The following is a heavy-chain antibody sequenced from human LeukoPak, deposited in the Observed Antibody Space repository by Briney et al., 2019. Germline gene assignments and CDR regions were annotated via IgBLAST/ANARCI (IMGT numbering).Heavy chain of an antibody. CDR2: INHSGST. V-gene: IGHV4-34*01. CDR1: GGSFSGYY. Sequence: SETLSLTCAVYGGSFSGYYWSWIRQPPGKGLEWIGEINHSGSTNYNPSLKSRVTISVDTSKNQFSLKLSSVTAADTAVYYCARSKKLGRKGGYYYYYMDVWGKGTTVTVSS. J-gene: IGHJ6*03. D-gene: IGHD3-16*01. CDR3: ARSKKLGRKGGYYYYYMDV.